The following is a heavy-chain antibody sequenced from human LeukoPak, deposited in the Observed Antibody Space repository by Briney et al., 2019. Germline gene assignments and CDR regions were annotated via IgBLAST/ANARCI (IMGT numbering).Heavy chain of an antibody. CDR3: ARDVALTGTTRGGFDP. Sequence: PGGSLRLSCAASGFTFSTFAMSWVRQAPGKGLEWVSGISYGGDYTYYADSVKGRFTISRDNSRNTLSLQMNSLRAEDTAVYYCARDVALTGTTRGGFDPWGQGTLVTVSS. D-gene: IGHD1-20*01. V-gene: IGHV3-23*01. J-gene: IGHJ5*02. CDR1: GFTFSTFA. CDR2: ISYGGDYT.